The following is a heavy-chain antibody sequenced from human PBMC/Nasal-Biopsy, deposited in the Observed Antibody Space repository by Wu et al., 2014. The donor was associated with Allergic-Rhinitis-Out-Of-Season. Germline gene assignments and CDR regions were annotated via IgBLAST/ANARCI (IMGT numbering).Heavy chain of an antibody. CDR3: ARQFSGTYYYYYMDV. J-gene: IGHJ6*03. CDR1: DVSISRTSFY. V-gene: IGHV4-39*01. Sequence: TLSLTCTVSDVSISRTSFYWGWIRQSPGKGLEWIGSIHNAEGTDYNPSLKSRVTISIDTSKNQFSLRLSSLTAADTADYFCARQFSGTYYYYYMDVWGKGTTVTVS. D-gene: IGHD1-26*01. CDR2: IHNAEGT.